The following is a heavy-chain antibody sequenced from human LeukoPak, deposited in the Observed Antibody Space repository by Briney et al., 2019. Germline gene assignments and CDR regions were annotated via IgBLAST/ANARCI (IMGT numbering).Heavy chain of an antibody. CDR1: GGSISSGDYY. Sequence: SQTLSLTCTVSGGSISSGDYYWSWIRQPPGKGLEWIGYIYYSGSTYYNPSLKSRVTISVDTSKNQFSLKLSSVTAADTAVYYCARVLLVPAAMGLGYFDYWGQGTLVAVSS. CDR2: IYYSGST. CDR3: ARVLLVPAAMGLGYFDY. J-gene: IGHJ4*02. D-gene: IGHD2-2*01. V-gene: IGHV4-30-4*08.